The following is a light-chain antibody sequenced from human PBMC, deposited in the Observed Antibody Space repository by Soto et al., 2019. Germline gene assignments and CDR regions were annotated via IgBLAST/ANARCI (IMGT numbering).Light chain of an antibody. CDR3: MQPLQTG. Sequence: DIAMTQSPLSLPVTPGEPASISCRSSQGLLHSYGYNYLDGYLQKPGQSPQLLLYLGSIGASGVLDRVSGSGSGTDFPLKITRVEAEDISLHYCMQPLQTGIGPGTKVDIK. CDR2: LGS. J-gene: IGKJ3*01. V-gene: IGKV2-28*01. CDR1: QGLLHSYGYNY.